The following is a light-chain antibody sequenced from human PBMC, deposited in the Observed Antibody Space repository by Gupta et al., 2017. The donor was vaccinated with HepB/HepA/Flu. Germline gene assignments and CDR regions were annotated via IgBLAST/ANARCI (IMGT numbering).Light chain of an antibody. V-gene: IGKV1-9*01. CDR2: AAS. CDR3: QQLNSYPLT. Sequence: DIQLTQSPSFLSASVGDRVTITCRATQGISSYLVWYQQKPGKAPKLLIYAASTLQSGVPSRFSGGGSGTEFTLTISSRQPEGFATYYCQQLNSYPLTFGGGTKVEIK. CDR1: QGISSY. J-gene: IGKJ4*01.